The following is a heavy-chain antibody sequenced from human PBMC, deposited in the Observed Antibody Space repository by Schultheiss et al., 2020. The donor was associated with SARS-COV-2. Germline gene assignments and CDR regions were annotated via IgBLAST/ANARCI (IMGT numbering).Heavy chain of an antibody. Sequence: SETLSLTCTVSGGSISSGGYYWSWIRQPPGKGLEWIGYIYYSGSTNYNPSLKSRVTISVDTSKNQFSLKLSSVTAADTAVYYCARVGLIAAAGTIYYYYGMDVWGQGTTVTVSS. CDR2: IYYSGST. J-gene: IGHJ6*02. CDR1: GGSISSGGYY. D-gene: IGHD6-13*01. V-gene: IGHV4-61*08. CDR3: ARVGLIAAAGTIYYYYGMDV.